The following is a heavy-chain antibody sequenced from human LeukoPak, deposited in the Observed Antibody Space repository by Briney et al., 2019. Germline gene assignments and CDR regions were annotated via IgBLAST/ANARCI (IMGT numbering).Heavy chain of an antibody. CDR1: GFTFSSYG. CDR2: IWYDGSEK. V-gene: IGHV3-33*06. CDR3: AKEEPAEYCSGGTCYPSDYNYGVDV. J-gene: IGHJ6*02. Sequence: GGSLRLSCAASGFTFSSYGMHWVRQAPGKGLEWVAVIWYDGSEKYYADSVKGRFTISRDNSKNTLYLQMNNLRAEDTAVYYCAKEEPAEYCSGGTCYPSDYNYGVDVWGQGTTVIVSS. D-gene: IGHD2-15*01.